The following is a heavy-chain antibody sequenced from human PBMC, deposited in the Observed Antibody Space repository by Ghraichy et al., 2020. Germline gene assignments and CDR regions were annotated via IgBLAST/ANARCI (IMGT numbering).Heavy chain of an antibody. CDR3: ARVSSRGSSVNYYFDY. CDR1: GGSISNYY. J-gene: IGHJ4*02. D-gene: IGHD2-15*01. V-gene: IGHV4-4*07. CDR2: IYTSGST. Sequence: SETLSLTCTVSGGSISNYYWSWIRQPAGKRLEWIGHIYTSGSTNYNPSLKSRVTMSVDTSRNQFSVKLSSVTAADTAVYYCARVSSRGSSVNYYFDYWGQGTLVTVSS.